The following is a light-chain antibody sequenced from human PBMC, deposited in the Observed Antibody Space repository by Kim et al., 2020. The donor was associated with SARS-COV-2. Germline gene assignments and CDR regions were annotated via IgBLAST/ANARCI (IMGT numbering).Light chain of an antibody. V-gene: IGKV3-11*01. Sequence: DIVLTQSPATLSLSPGERATLSCRASQSVNDYLAWYQHKPGQGPRLLIYYASTRATGIPARFSGSGSGTDFSLTISSLEPEDSAVYYCHQRSNWPPYTFGQGTKLEI. CDR1: QSVNDY. CDR2: YAS. J-gene: IGKJ2*01. CDR3: HQRSNWPPYT.